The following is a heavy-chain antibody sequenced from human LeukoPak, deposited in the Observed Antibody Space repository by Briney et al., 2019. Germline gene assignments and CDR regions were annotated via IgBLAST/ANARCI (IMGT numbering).Heavy chain of an antibody. CDR3: ARMVTTVVGGPFDY. CDR2: ISAYNGNT. V-gene: IGHV1-18*01. D-gene: IGHD4-23*01. CDR1: GYTFTSYG. Sequence: GASVKVSCKASGYTFTSYGISWVRQAPGRGLEWMGWISAYNGNTNYAQKLQGRVTMTTDTSTNTAYKELRSLRSDDTAVYYCARMVTTVVGGPFDYWGQGTLVTVSS. J-gene: IGHJ4*02.